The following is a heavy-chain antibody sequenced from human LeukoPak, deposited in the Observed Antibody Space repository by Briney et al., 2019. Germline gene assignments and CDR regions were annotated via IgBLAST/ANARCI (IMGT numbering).Heavy chain of an antibody. Sequence: GGSLRLSCAASGFTFSSYWMNWARQAPGEGLEWVASINHNGNVNYYVDSVKGRFTISRDNAKNSLYLQMNSLRAEDTAVYYCAKGRIAVGDWGQGTLVTVSS. CDR3: AKGRIAVGD. CDR2: INHNGNVN. V-gene: IGHV3-7*01. J-gene: IGHJ4*02. CDR1: GFTFSSYW. D-gene: IGHD6-19*01.